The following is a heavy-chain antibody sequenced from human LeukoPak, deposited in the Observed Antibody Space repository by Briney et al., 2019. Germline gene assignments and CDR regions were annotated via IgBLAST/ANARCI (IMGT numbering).Heavy chain of an antibody. CDR2: IFYRGGT. CDR3: ARLSLLRAVADY. CDR1: SGSINTSNYY. D-gene: IGHD6-19*01. V-gene: IGHV4-39*01. J-gene: IGHJ4*02. Sequence: SETLSLTCTVSSGSINTSNYYWGWIRQPPGKGLEWIGNIFYRGGTYYSPSLKSRVTVSVDTSKNQFSLKLNSVTAADTAVYYCARLSLLRAVADYWGQGTLVTVSS.